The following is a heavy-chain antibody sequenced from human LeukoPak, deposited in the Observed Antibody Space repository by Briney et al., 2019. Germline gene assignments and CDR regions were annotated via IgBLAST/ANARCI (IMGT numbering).Heavy chain of an antibody. CDR1: GGYISDYY. D-gene: IGHD3-22*01. J-gene: IGHJ4*02. V-gene: IGHV4-59*01. CDR2: VHSSGDT. CDR3: ARDRYYYDSSGYYWLFDY. Sequence: SETLSLTCTISGGYISDYYWGWIRQPPGKGLEWIGYVHSSGDTNYNSSLNSRVTISLDTSKNDFSLKLTSVTAADTAVYYCARDRYYYDSSGYYWLFDYWGQGTLVIVSS.